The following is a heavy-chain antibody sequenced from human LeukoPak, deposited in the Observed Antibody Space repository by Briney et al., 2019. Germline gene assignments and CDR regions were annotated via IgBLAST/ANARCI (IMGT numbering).Heavy chain of an antibody. CDR3: AGVGHDYVFDY. CDR2: ISAYNGNT. Sequence: ASVTVSFKASGYTFTSYGISWVRQAPGQGLERMGWISAYNGNTNYAHKLQGRVTMTTDTSTSTAYMEQRSLRSDDTAVYYCAGVGHDYVFDYWGQGTLVTVSS. CDR1: GYTFTSYG. V-gene: IGHV1-18*01. D-gene: IGHD4-17*01. J-gene: IGHJ4*02.